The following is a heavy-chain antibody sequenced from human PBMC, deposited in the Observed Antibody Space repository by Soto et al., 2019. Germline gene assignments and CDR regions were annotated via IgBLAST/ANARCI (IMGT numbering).Heavy chain of an antibody. D-gene: IGHD2-21*02. CDR1: GFTFSDYS. V-gene: IGHV3-48*04. J-gene: IGHJ4*02. Sequence: EVRLVESGGGLVQPGGSLKLSCETSGFTFSDYSMNWVRQAPGKGLEWVSFISSSSTAIYYADSVKGRFTSTRDNGKNSQYLQMSGLGVEDTVMYYCMEWWSGGVCYCDTYWGQGTLVTVSS. CDR3: MEWWSGGVCYCDTY. CDR2: ISSSSTAI.